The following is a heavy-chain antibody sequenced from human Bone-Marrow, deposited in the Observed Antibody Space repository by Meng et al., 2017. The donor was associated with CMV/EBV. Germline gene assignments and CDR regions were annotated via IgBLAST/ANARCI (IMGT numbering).Heavy chain of an antibody. D-gene: IGHD2-15*01. CDR1: GYTFTSYD. V-gene: IGHV1-8*01. J-gene: IGHJ6*02. CDR2: MNPNSGNT. CDR3: ARNEDITQHYYYYGMDV. Sequence: ASVKVSCKASGYTFTSYDINWVRQATGQGLEWMGWMNPNSGNTGYAQKFQGRVTMTTDTSTSTAYMELRSLRSDDTAVYYCARNEDITQHYYYYGMDVWGQGTTVTVSS.